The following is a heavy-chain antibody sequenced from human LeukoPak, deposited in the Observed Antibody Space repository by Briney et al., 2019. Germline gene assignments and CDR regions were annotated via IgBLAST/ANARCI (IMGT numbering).Heavy chain of an antibody. Sequence: GGSLRLSCAVSGFTFSDYAMHWVRQAPGKGLEWVAFIRYDGSNKYYADSVKGRFTISRDNSKNTLYLQMNSLRAEDTAVYYCASSYSSSWPFQHWGQGTLVTVSS. V-gene: IGHV3-30*02. CDR2: IRYDGSNK. D-gene: IGHD6-13*01. CDR1: GFTFSDYA. J-gene: IGHJ1*01. CDR3: ASSYSSSWPFQH.